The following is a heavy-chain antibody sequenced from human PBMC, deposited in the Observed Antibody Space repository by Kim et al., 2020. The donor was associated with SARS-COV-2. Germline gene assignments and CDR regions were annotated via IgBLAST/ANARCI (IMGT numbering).Heavy chain of an antibody. D-gene: IGHD6-19*01. Sequence: HDPPLTGRVTLSVDTSKNQFSLKLSSVTAADTAVYYCARLLSRGWYGVYWGQGTLVTVSS. V-gene: IGHV4-39*01. CDR3: ARLLSRGWYGVY. J-gene: IGHJ4*02.